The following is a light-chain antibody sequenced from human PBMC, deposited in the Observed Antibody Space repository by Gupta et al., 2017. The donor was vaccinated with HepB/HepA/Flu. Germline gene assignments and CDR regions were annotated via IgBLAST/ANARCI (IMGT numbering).Light chain of an antibody. CDR2: ETN. CDR1: SSNIGNNY. V-gene: IGLV1-51*02. J-gene: IGLJ2*01. CDR3: GTWDSSLSARV. Sequence: YVLTQSPSVCPATGQKVTISSSGSSSNIGNNYVSWYQHPPGTAPKLLIYETNKRPSGIPNRFSGSKSGTSATLGITGLQTGDEADYYCGTWDSSLSARVFGGGTKLTVL.